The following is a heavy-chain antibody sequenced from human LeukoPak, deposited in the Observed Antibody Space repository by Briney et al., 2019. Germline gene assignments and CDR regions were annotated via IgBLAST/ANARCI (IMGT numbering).Heavy chain of an antibody. D-gene: IGHD4-11*01. J-gene: IGHJ4*02. V-gene: IGHV3-33*01. CDR2: IWYDGSNK. Sequence: PGGSLRLSCAASGFTFSSYGMHWVRQAPGKGLEWVAVIWYDGSNKYYADSVKSRFTISRDNSKNTLYLQMNSLRAEDTAVYYCARETVTTDGPKDYWGQGTLVTVSS. CDR1: GFTFSSYG. CDR3: ARETVTTDGPKDY.